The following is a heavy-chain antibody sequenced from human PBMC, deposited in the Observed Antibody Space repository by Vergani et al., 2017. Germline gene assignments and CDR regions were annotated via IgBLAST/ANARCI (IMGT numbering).Heavy chain of an antibody. Sequence: QVQLVQSGAEVKKPGASVKVSCKASGYTFTSYAMHWVRQAPGQRLEWMGWISAYNGNTNYAQKLQGRVTMTTDTSTSTAYMELRSLRSDDTAVYYCARGFWSGYYREGNWFDPWGQGTLVTVSS. J-gene: IGHJ5*02. CDR3: ARGFWSGYYREGNWFDP. CDR1: GYTFTSYA. CDR2: ISAYNGNT. V-gene: IGHV1-3*01. D-gene: IGHD3-3*01.